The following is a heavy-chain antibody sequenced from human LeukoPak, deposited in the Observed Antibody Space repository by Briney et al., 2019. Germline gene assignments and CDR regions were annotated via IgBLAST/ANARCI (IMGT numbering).Heavy chain of an antibody. CDR3: ARVTPDSGYDYAIAVAGYSWFDP. V-gene: IGHV3-21*01. CDR1: GFTFSSYS. D-gene: IGHD5-12*01. CDR2: ISSSSSYI. Sequence: PGGSLRLSCAASGFTFSSYSMNWVRQAPGGGLEWVSSISSSSSYIYYADSVKGRFTISRDNAKNSLYLQMNSLRAEDTAVYYCARVTPDSGYDYAIAVAGYSWFDPWGQGTLVTVSS. J-gene: IGHJ5*02.